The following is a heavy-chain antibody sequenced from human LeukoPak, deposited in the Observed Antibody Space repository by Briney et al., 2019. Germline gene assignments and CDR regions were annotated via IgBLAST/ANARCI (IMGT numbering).Heavy chain of an antibody. D-gene: IGHD6-19*01. Sequence: SETLSLTCTVSGASISSRSYYWGWIRQPPGKGLEWIGSIYYSGSTYYNPSLKSRVTISVDTSKNQFSLKLSSVTAADTAVYYCARASVLAQWLDPPSDAFDIWGQGTMVTVSS. CDR3: ARASVLAQWLDPPSDAFDI. CDR2: IYYSGST. V-gene: IGHV4-39*07. J-gene: IGHJ3*02. CDR1: GASISSRSYY.